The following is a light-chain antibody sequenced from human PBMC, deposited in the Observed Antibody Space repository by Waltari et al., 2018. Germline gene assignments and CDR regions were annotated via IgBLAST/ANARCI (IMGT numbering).Light chain of an antibody. CDR3: QQYAGSPIT. Sequence: CSATRSVSHSNVAWYQQKGCQAPRLLIYGASSRATGIPDRFSGSGSVTDFTLSISRLEPEDYGVYYCQQYAGSPITFGGGTKVEI. CDR1: RSVSHSN. V-gene: IGKV3-20*01. J-gene: IGKJ4*01. CDR2: GAS.